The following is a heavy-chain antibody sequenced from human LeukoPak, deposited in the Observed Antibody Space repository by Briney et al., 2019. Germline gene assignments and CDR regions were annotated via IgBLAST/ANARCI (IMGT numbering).Heavy chain of an antibody. CDR1: GFTFSSYA. CDR3: AKDNDAGDSSSWYEPYYFDY. J-gene: IGHJ4*02. CDR2: ISGSGGST. V-gene: IGHV3-23*01. D-gene: IGHD6-13*01. Sequence: GGSLRLSCAASGFTFSSYAMSWVRQAPGKGLEWVSAISGSGGSTYYADSVKGRFTISGDNSKNTLYPQMNSLRAEDTAVYYCAKDNDAGDSSSWYEPYYFDYWGQGTLVTVSS.